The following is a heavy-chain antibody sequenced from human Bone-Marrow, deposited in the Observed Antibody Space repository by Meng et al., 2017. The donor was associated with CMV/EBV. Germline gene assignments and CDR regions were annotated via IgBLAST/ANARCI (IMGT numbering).Heavy chain of an antibody. D-gene: IGHD3-3*01. V-gene: IGHV1-69*05. CDR1: GGTFSSYA. J-gene: IGHJ6*02. CDR2: IIPIFGTA. CDR3: ASGLAVFWSGYYRRGYGMDV. Sequence: SVQVSCQASGGTFSSYAISWVRQAPGQGLEWMGGIIPIFGTANYAQKFQGRVTITKDESTSTAYMELGSLRSEDTAVYYCASGLAVFWSGYYRRGYGMDVWGQGTTVTVSS.